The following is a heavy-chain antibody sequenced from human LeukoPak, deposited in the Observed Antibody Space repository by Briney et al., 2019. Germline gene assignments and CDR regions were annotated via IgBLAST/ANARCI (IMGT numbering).Heavy chain of an antibody. Sequence: SVKVSCKASGGTFSSYAISWVRQAPGQGLEWMGGIIPIFGTANYAQKFQGRVTITTDESTSTAYMELSSLRSEDTAVYYCARWRASGGYYYYYYMDVWGKGTTVTVSS. V-gene: IGHV1-69*05. CDR1: GGTFSSYA. CDR3: ARWRASGGYYYYYYMDV. J-gene: IGHJ6*03. CDR2: IIPIFGTA. D-gene: IGHD3-10*01.